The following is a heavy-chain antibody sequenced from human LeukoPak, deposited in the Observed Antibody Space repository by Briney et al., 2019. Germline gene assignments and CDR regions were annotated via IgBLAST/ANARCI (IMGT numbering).Heavy chain of an antibody. CDR3: ARDSGLTADYYYYIDV. V-gene: IGHV3-74*01. D-gene: IGHD3-10*01. CDR2: INTDGSST. CDR1: GFTFRSDW. J-gene: IGHJ6*03. Sequence: PGGSLRLSCAASGFTFRSDWRHWVRQAPGKGLVWVSRINTDGSSTSHADSVKGRFTISRDNAKNTLYLQMNSLRAEDTAVYYCARDSGLTADYYYYIDVWGKGTTVTVSS.